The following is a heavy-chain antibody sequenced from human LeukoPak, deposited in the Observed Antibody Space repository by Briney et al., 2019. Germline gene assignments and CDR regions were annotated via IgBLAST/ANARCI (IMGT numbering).Heavy chain of an antibody. V-gene: IGHV1-2*02. CDR2: FNPKSGGT. Sequence: ASVKVSCKASGFTFTAYYMHWMRQAPGQGPEYMGLFNPKSGGTDYAQKFQGRVTMTRDTSISTAYLELSNLRSDDTAMYYCARGIYGGNSPLVDLWGQGTLVTVSS. CDR1: GFTFTAYY. CDR3: ARGIYGGNSPLVDL. J-gene: IGHJ5*02. D-gene: IGHD6-13*01.